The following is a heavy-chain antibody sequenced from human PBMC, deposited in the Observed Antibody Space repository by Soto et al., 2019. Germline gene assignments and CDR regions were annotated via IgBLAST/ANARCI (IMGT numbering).Heavy chain of an antibody. CDR3: ARDGGYCSGGSCRRGAFDI. Sequence: GASVKVSCKASGYTFTSYYMHWVRQAPGQGLEWMGIINPSGGSTSYAQKFQGRVTMTRDTSTSTVYMELSSLRSEDTAVYYCARDGGYCSGGSCRRGAFDIWGQGTMVTVSS. CDR1: GYTFTSYY. V-gene: IGHV1-46*01. CDR2: INPSGGST. D-gene: IGHD2-15*01. J-gene: IGHJ3*02.